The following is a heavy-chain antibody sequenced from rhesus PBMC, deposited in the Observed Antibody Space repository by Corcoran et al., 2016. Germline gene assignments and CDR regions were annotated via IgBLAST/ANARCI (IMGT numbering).Heavy chain of an antibody. CDR2: IRNKANSYTT. CDR1: GFTFSNYY. V-gene: IGHV3-13*01. J-gene: IGHJ4*01. CDR3: TLIAAARRGIDY. D-gene: IGHD6-25*01. Sequence: EVQLVESGGGLVQPGGSLRLSCAASGFTFSNYYMHWVRQAQGKGLEGVGLIRNKANSYTTEYAAAVKGRFTISRDDSKNTLYLQMSSLKTEDTALYYCTLIAAARRGIDYWGQGVLVTVSS.